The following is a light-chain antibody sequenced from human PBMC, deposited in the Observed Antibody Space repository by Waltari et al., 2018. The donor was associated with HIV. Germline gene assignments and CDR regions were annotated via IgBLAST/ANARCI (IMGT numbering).Light chain of an antibody. V-gene: IGLV2-8*01. Sequence: QSALTQPPSASGSPGQSVTISCTGTSSDVGAYNYVSWFQQPPGKAPKLRIYDVTKRPSGVPDRFSGSKSGNTAALTVSGLQAEEEADYYCASQAGSKDVFGGGTRLTVL. CDR2: DVT. CDR1: SSDVGAYNY. CDR3: ASQAGSKDV. J-gene: IGLJ2*01.